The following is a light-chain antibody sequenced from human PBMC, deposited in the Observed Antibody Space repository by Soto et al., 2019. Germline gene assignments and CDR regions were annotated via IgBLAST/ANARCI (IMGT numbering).Light chain of an antibody. CDR1: QRITT. CDR2: GLS. CDR3: QQTSSFPLT. V-gene: IGKV3-15*01. Sequence: EIVMTQSPATLSLSPGERATLSCRASQRITTVAWYQQKPGQAPRLLIYGLSIRATGVPTRFSGSRSGAEFTLTINSLQSEDFATYYCQQTSSFPLTFGGGTKVDNK. J-gene: IGKJ4*01.